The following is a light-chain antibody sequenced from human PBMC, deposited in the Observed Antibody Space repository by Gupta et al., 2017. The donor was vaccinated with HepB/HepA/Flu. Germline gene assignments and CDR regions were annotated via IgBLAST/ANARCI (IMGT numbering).Light chain of an antibody. V-gene: IGKV2-30*01. CDR2: RVS. J-gene: IGKJ4*01. Sequence: DAVLTQSPLSLPVTLGQSASISCRSSQNLLFSDGNTFLHWYQQRPGQSPRRLIYRVSNRDSGVPDRFSGSGSGTDFTLKISRVEAEDIGVYYCVQVTHWPLSFGGGTKVEIK. CDR3: VQVTHWPLS. CDR1: QNLLFSDGNTF.